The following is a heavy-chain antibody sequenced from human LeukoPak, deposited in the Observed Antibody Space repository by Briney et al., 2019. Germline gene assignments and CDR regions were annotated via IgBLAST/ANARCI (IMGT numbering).Heavy chain of an antibody. CDR1: GFTFSIND. CDR3: ARAAYYHSGMDV. J-gene: IGHJ6*02. CDR2: SSVSGGAT. Sequence: GGSLRLSCAASGFTFSINDMSWVRQAPGRGLEWVSISSVSGGATYYADSVKGRFTISRDNSKDTLHVQMNSLRAEDTAVYYCARAAYYHSGMDVWGQGTTVTVSS. V-gene: IGHV3-23*01.